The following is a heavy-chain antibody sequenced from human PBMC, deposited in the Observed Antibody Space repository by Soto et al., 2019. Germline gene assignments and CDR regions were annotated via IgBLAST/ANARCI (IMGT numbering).Heavy chain of an antibody. V-gene: IGHV4-39*01. CDR1: GGSISSSTYY. CDR2: IYYSGST. Sequence: QLQLQESGPGLVKPSETLSLTCTVSGGSISSSTYYWGWIRQPPGQGLEWIGSIYYSGSTFYNPSLKGRVTISVDTSKNQFSLKLSSVTAADTAVYYCARHGGIAVAGTRDWGQGTLVTVSS. J-gene: IGHJ4*02. CDR3: ARHGGIAVAGTRD. D-gene: IGHD6-19*01.